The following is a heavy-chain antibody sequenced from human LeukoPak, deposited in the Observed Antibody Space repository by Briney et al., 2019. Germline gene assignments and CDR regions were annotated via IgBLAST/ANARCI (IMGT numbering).Heavy chain of an antibody. V-gene: IGHV4-39*01. D-gene: IGHD3-3*01. CDR3: ARHQGVTIFGVVTPNWFDP. CDR2: IYYSETT. J-gene: IGHJ5*02. CDR1: GGSISSSSYY. Sequence: SETLSLTCTVSGGSISSSSYYWSWIRQPPGKGLEWIGYIYYSETTYYNPSLKSRVTISVDTSKNQFSLKLSSVTAADTAVFYCARHQGVTIFGVVTPNWFDPWGQGTLVTVSS.